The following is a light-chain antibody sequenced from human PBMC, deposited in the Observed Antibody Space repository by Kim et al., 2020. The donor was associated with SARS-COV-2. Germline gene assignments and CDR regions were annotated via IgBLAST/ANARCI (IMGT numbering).Light chain of an antibody. Sequence: DIVMTQFPVSLAVTPGEAASISCRSSQSLLHSNGFIYLDWYLQKPGQSPHLLIHLGSNRASGVSDRFTASGSATDFTLKISRVEAEDVGIYYCMQSLRTPRTFGGGTKVDIK. V-gene: IGKV2-28*01. J-gene: IGKJ4*01. CDR3: MQSLRTPRT. CDR2: LGS. CDR1: QSLLHSNGFIY.